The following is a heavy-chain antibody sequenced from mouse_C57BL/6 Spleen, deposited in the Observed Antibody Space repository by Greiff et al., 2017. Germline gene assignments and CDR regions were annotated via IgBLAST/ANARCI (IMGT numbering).Heavy chain of an antibody. Sequence: VQRVESGPELVKPGASVKISCKASGYAFSSSWMNWVKQRPGKGLEWIGRIYPGDGDTNYNGKFKGKATLTAYKYSSTAYMQLSSLTSEYSAVYFCARCGYDDYFDYWGQGTTLTVSS. CDR1: GYAFSSSW. J-gene: IGHJ2*01. CDR2: IYPGDGDT. V-gene: IGHV1-82*01. CDR3: ARCGYDDYFDY. D-gene: IGHD2-3*01.